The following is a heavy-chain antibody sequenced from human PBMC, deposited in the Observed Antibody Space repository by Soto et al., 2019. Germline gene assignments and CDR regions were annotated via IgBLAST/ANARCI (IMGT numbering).Heavy chain of an antibody. CDR1: GFTFSSYW. D-gene: IGHD6-13*01. J-gene: IGHJ5*02. Sequence: GGSLRLSCAASGFTFSSYWMHWVRQAPGKGLVWVSRINSDGSSTSYADSVKGRFTISRDNAKNTLYLQMNSLRAEDTAVYYCARVFSSSWQYNWLDPWGQGSLVTVSS. CDR2: INSDGSST. CDR3: ARVFSSSWQYNWLDP. V-gene: IGHV3-74*01.